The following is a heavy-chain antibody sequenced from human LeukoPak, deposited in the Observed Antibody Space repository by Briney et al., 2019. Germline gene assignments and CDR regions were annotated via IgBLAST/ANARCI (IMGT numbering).Heavy chain of an antibody. CDR3: ARDIPAGHLDY. V-gene: IGHV3-21*01. J-gene: IGHJ4*02. Sequence: PGGSLRLSCAASGFDFSRYNMNWVRQATGKGLEWVSSISSSSSYIYYADSVKGRFTISRDNAKNSLYLQMNSLRAEDTAVHYCARDIPAGHLDYWGQGTLVTVSS. CDR1: GFDFSRYN. CDR2: ISSSSSYI. D-gene: IGHD2-21*01.